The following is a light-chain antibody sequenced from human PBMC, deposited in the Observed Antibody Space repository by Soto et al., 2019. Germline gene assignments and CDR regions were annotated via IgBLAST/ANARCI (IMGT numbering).Light chain of an antibody. CDR3: SSYTSSSTLV. Sequence: QSVLNQPASVSGSPGQSITISCTGNNSEVGGYNFVSWYQHHPGKAPKLIIYDVTNRPSGVSNRFSGSKSGNTASLTISGLQAGDEADYYCSSYTSSSTLVFGTGTKVTVL. CDR2: DVT. J-gene: IGLJ1*01. CDR1: NSEVGGYNF. V-gene: IGLV2-14*03.